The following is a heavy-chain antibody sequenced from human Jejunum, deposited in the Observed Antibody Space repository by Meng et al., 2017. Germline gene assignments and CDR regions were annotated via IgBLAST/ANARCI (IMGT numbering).Heavy chain of an antibody. Sequence: QGHLQESGPGLVTPSAPLPPPCTASGVSITTYYWTWIRQPPWKGLQCSGYVYHSGTVNYNPSLKSRVSISVDTSKNQFSLKLNSVTAADTAIYYCARAKSDGGYFPNWFDPWGQGTLVTVSS. CDR1: GVSITTYY. D-gene: IGHD3-22*01. CDR2: VYHSGTV. J-gene: IGHJ5*02. V-gene: IGHV4-59*01. CDR3: ARAKSDGGYFPNWFDP.